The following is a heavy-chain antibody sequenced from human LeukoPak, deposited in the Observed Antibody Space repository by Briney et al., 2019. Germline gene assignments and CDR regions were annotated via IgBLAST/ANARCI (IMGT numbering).Heavy chain of an antibody. D-gene: IGHD6-13*01. CDR1: GFTFNDAW. CDR3: TIDWGYTRELAFDY. V-gene: IGHV3-15*07. Sequence: PGGSLRLSCATSGFTFNDAWMNWARQAPGKGLEWVGRIKSKTYGGTPDYAAPVKGRFSISRDDSKNTLYLQMNSLKTEDTAVYYCTIDWGYTRELAFDYWGQGTLVTVFS. CDR2: IKSKTYGGTP. J-gene: IGHJ4*02.